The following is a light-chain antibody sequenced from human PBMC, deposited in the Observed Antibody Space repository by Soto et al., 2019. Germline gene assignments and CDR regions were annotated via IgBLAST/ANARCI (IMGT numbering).Light chain of an antibody. J-gene: IGKJ4*01. CDR1: QSVSSSY. V-gene: IGKV3-20*01. Sequence: EILLTQSPGTLSLCPGERATLSCRASQSVSSSYLAWYQQKPGQAPRLLIYGASSRATGIPDRFSGSGSGTDFTLTISRLEPEDFAVYYCQQYGSSPPFGGGTKVEIK. CDR2: GAS. CDR3: QQYGSSPP.